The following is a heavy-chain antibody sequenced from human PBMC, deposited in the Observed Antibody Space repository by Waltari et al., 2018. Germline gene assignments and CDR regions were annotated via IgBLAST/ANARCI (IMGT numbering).Heavy chain of an antibody. J-gene: IGHJ3*02. D-gene: IGHD6-19*01. CDR3: AREDGWDLDAFDI. CDR1: GYSISSGYY. Sequence: QVQLQESGPGLVKPSETLSLTCAVSGYSISSGYYWGWIRQPPGKGREWIESSYHSGSTYYNPSLKSRVTISVNTSKNQFSLKLSSVTAADTAVYYWAREDGWDLDAFDIWGQGTMVTVSS. CDR2: SYHSGST. V-gene: IGHV4-38-2*01.